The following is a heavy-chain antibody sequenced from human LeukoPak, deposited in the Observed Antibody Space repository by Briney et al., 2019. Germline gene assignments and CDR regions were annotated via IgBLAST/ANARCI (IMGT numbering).Heavy chain of an antibody. CDR2: ISSSSSYI. Sequence: GGSLRLSCAAPGFTFSSYSMNWVRQAPGKGLEWVSSISSSSSYIYYADSVKGRFTISRDNAKNSLYLQMNSLRAEDTAVYYCARHPYCSGTSCYNYWGQGTLVTVSS. D-gene: IGHD2-2*02. V-gene: IGHV3-21*01. J-gene: IGHJ4*02. CDR3: ARHPYCSGTSCYNY. CDR1: GFTFSSYS.